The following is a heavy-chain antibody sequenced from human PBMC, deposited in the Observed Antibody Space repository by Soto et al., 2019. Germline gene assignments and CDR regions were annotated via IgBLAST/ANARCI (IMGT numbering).Heavy chain of an antibody. Sequence: PAETLSLTCAVSGGSNISGAYYWSWVRQPPGKGLEWIGYIHHNGNSYNNPSLKSRVNISLDTSKNQFSLNLTSVTAADTAVYYCARVSATGTRWFDPWGPGTQVTVSS. CDR2: IHHNGNS. CDR3: ARVSATGTRWFDP. D-gene: IGHD6-13*01. CDR1: GGSNISGAYY. V-gene: IGHV4-31*11. J-gene: IGHJ5*02.